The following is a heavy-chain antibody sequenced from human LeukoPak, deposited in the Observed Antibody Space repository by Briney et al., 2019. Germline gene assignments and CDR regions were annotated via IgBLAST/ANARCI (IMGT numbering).Heavy chain of an antibody. CDR3: ARGLGDYYYYYSMDL. D-gene: IGHD3-16*01. V-gene: IGHV3-43*02. CDR1: GFTFYDNV. CDR2: ITDDGGAT. Sequence: GGSLRLSCAASGFTFYDNVMHWVRQRPGKGLEWISLITDDGGATYYADSVMGRFTISRDNSKKSLYLQMNRLRTEDTAFYYCARGLGDYYYYYSMDLWGPGTTVTVSS. J-gene: IGHJ6*02.